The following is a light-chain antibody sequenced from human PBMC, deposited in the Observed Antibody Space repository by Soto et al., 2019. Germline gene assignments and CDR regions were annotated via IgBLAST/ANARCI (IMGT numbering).Light chain of an antibody. CDR1: SSDIGGYNY. V-gene: IGLV2-14*03. J-gene: IGLJ1*01. CDR3: SSYTDNRSYV. CDR2: DVY. Sequence: QSALTQPASVSGSPGQSITISCIGTSSDIGGYNYVSWYQQHPGKAPKLMIYDVYDRPLGVSNRFSGSKSGNTASLTISGLQDEDEADYYCSSYTDNRSYVFGAGIKLTVL.